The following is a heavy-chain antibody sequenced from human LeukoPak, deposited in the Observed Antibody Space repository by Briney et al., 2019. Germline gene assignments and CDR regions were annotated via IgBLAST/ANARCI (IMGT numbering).Heavy chain of an antibody. V-gene: IGHV4-59*01. CDR3: ARFMWFGESLDAFDI. Sequence: SETLSLTCTGSGGSISSYYWSWIRQPPGKGLEWIGYIYYSGSTNYNPSLKSRVTISVDTSRNQFSLKLSSVTAADTAVYYCARFMWFGESLDAFDIWGQGTMVTVSS. CDR1: GGSISSYY. CDR2: IYYSGST. D-gene: IGHD3-10*01. J-gene: IGHJ3*02.